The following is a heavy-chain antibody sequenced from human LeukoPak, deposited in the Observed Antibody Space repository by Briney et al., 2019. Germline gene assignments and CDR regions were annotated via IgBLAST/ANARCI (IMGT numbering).Heavy chain of an antibody. CDR2: ISSNGGST. J-gene: IGHJ3*02. CDR3: VKMRTYDFWTYDAFDI. V-gene: IGHV3-64D*09. CDR1: GFTVSSNY. D-gene: IGHD3-3*01. Sequence: PGGSLRLSCAASGFTVSSNYMSWVRQAPGKGLEYVSAISSNGGSTYYADSVKGRFTISRDNSKNTLYLQMSSLRAEDTAVYYCVKMRTYDFWTYDAFDIWGQGTMVTVSS.